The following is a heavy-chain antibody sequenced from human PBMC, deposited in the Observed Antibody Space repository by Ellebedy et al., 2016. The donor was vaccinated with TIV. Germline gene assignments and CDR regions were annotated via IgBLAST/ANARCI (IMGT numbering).Heavy chain of an antibody. V-gene: IGHV1-18*01. CDR3: ATSTRGSSYDY. J-gene: IGHJ4*02. CDR1: GYTFTSYG. D-gene: IGHD3-10*01. CDR2: ISAYNGNT. Sequence: ASVKVSXXASGYTFTSYGIRWVRQAPGQGLEWMGWISAYNGNTNYAQKLQGRVTMTTDTSTSTAYMELRSLRSDDTAVYYCATSTRGSSYDYWGQGTLVTVSS.